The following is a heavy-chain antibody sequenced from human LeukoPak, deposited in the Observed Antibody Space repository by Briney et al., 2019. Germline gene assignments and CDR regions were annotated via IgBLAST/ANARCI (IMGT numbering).Heavy chain of an antibody. D-gene: IGHD4-17*01. CDR1: GFTVSSND. J-gene: IGHJ5*02. CDR3: ARGGPMVTTSNWFDP. CDR2: IKQHGNEE. V-gene: IGHV3-7*01. Sequence: GGSLRLSCAASGFTVSSNDMSWVRQAPGKGLEWVANIKQHGNEEYYVDSVKGRFTISRDNANNSLYLQMNNLRAEDTAVYYCARGGPMVTTSNWFDPWGQGTLVTVSS.